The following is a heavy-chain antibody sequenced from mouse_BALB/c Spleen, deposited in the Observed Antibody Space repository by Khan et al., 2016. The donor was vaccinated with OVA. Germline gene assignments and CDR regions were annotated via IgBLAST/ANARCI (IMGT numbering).Heavy chain of an antibody. J-gene: IGHJ3*01. CDR2: IYPGDGSS. Sequence: QVRLQQSEPELVKPGASVKMSCKASGYTFTSYYIHWVKQRPGQGLEWIGWIYPGDGSSNYNEKFKGKTTLNEDKSSSTAYMLISSLTSEDSAIYFCARDYGYDEGFGYWGQGTLVTVSA. CDR3: ARDYGYDEGFGY. D-gene: IGHD2-2*01. CDR1: GYTFTSYY. V-gene: IGHV1S56*01.